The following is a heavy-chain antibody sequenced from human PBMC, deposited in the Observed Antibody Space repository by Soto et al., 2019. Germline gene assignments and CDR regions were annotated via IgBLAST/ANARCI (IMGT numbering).Heavy chain of an antibody. D-gene: IGHD6-13*01. CDR1: GGTFSSYA. V-gene: IGHV1-69*13. CDR3: ARDQSRGIAHPLFYYYGMDV. J-gene: IGHJ6*02. Sequence: GASVKVSCKASGGTFSSYAISWVRQAPGQGLEWMGGIIPIFGTANYAQKFQGRVTITADESTSTAYMELSSLRSEDTAVYYCARDQSRGIAHPLFYYYGMDVWGQGNTVTVSS. CDR2: IIPIFGTA.